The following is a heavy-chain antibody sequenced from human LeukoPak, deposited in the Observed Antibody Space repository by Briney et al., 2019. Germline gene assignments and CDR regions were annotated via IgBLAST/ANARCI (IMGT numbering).Heavy chain of an antibody. Sequence: GASVKVSCKASGGTFSSYAISWVRQAPGQGLEWMGRIIPIFGIANYAQKFQGRVTITADKSTNTAYMELSSLRSEDTAVYYCARDRLGIVGATWGQGTMVTVSS. J-gene: IGHJ3*01. CDR3: ARDRLGIVGAT. CDR2: IIPIFGIA. D-gene: IGHD1-26*01. V-gene: IGHV1-69*04. CDR1: GGTFSSYA.